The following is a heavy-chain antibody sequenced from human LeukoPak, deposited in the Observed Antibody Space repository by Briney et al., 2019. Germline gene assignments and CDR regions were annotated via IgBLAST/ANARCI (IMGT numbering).Heavy chain of an antibody. D-gene: IGHD3-3*01. CDR2: INHSGST. V-gene: IGHV4-34*01. CDR1: GGSFSGYY. CDR3: ARGLSDVDDFWSGYYFGQSDAFDI. Sequence: PSETPSLTCAVYGGSFSGYYWSWIRQPPGKGLEWIGEINHSGSTNYNPSLKSRVTISVDTSKNQFSLKLSSVTAADTAVYYCARGLSDVDDFWSGYYFGQSDAFDIWGQGTMVTVSS. J-gene: IGHJ3*02.